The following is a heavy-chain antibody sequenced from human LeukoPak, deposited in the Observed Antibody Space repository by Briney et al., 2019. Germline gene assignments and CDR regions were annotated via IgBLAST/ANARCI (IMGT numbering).Heavy chain of an antibody. CDR1: GYTFTSYD. J-gene: IGHJ4*02. Sequence: ASVKVSCKASGYTFTSYDINWVRQAPGQGLEWMGWMNPNSGNTGYAQKFQGRVTMTRNTSISTAYMELSSLRSEDTAVYYCARQNRAYMVRGVIGYWGQGTLVTVSS. D-gene: IGHD3-10*01. V-gene: IGHV1-8*01. CDR2: MNPNSGNT. CDR3: ARQNRAYMVRGVIGY.